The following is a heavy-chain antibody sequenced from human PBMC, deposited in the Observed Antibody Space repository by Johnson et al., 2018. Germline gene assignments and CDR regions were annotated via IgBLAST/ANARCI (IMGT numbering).Heavy chain of an antibody. J-gene: IGHJ6*03. D-gene: IGHD3-10*01. CDR1: GFTFSSYS. CDR2: ISSGSSAR. Sequence: VQLVQSGGGLVQPGGSLRLSCVASGFTFSSYSLNWVRQAPGKGLEWTSYISSGSSARYNVDSVKGRFTISRDNANNSLYLRMNSLRGDDTGVYYWARGGPYGAPGFYMDVWGQGTTVTVSS. V-gene: IGHV3-48*01. CDR3: ARGGPYGAPGFYMDV.